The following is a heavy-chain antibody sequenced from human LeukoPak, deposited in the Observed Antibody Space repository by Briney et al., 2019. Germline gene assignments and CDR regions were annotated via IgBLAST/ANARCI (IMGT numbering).Heavy chain of an antibody. Sequence: SETLSLTCTVSGGSISSYYWSWIRQPAGKGLEWIGRIYTSGSTNYNPPLKSRVTMSVDTSKNQFSLKLSSVTAADTAVYYCAAYCGGDCYPQRSLGMDVWGQGTTVTVSS. CDR1: GGSISSYY. D-gene: IGHD2-21*02. CDR2: IYTSGST. V-gene: IGHV4-4*07. CDR3: AAYCGGDCYPQRSLGMDV. J-gene: IGHJ6*02.